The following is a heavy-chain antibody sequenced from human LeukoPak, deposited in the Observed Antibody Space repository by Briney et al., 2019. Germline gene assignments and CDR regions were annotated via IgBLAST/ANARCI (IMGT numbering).Heavy chain of an antibody. J-gene: IGHJ3*02. Sequence: ASVKVSCKASGYTLTGYYMHWVRQAPGQGLEWMGWINPNSGGTNYAQKFQGRVTMTRDTSSSTAYMELSSLRSADTAVYYCASEYKYDSSGANAFDIWGQGTMVTVSS. V-gene: IGHV1-2*02. CDR1: GYTLTGYY. CDR2: INPNSGGT. D-gene: IGHD3-22*01. CDR3: ASEYKYDSSGANAFDI.